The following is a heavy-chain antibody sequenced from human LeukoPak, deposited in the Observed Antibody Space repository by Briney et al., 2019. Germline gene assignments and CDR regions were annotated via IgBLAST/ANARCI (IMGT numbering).Heavy chain of an antibody. Sequence: GGSLRLSCKASGFNFTNYAMNWVRQAPGKGLEWVSVINAGGDRGYNADSVKGRFTISRDNSRTTPFLQMDGLRADDTALYYCVKDGSRHGRSYLDVWGKGTTVTVSS. J-gene: IGHJ6*03. CDR3: VKDGSRHGRSYLDV. CDR1: GFNFTNYA. D-gene: IGHD6-13*01. V-gene: IGHV3-23*01. CDR2: INAGGDRG.